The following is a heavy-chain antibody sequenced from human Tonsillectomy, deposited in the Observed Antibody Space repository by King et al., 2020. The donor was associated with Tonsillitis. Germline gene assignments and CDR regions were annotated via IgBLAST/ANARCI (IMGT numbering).Heavy chain of an antibody. CDR2: IKSDGGDT. D-gene: IGHD3-16*01. Sequence: VQLVESGGGLVQPGGSLRLSCAASGFTFSNYWMHWVRQVPGKGLVWLARIKSDGGDTIYADSVKGRFTISRDNAKNTLYLHLSSLRADDTAVYYCAGAYYYYYMDVWGKGTTVTVSS. CDR3: AGAYYYYYMDV. V-gene: IGHV3-74*01. CDR1: GFTFSNYW. J-gene: IGHJ6*03.